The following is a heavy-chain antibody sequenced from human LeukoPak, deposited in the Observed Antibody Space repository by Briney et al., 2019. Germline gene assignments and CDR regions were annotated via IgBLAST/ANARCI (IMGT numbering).Heavy chain of an antibody. D-gene: IGHD6-19*01. V-gene: IGHV3-33*01. CDR3: ARDSWAVAAKTLDY. CDR1: GFTFSSYG. J-gene: IGHJ4*02. CDR2: IWYDGSKQ. Sequence: GTSLRLSCAASGFTFSSYGMHWVRQAPGKGLEGVADIWYDGSKQYYADSVKGRFTISRDNSKNTLYLQMNSLRAEDTAVYYCARDSWAVAAKTLDYWGQGTLVTVSS.